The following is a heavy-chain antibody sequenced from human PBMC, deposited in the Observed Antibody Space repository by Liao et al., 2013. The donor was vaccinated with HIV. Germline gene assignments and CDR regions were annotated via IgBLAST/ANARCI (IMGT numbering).Heavy chain of an antibody. Sequence: QLQLQESGPGLVKPSETLSLTCAVYGGSLSSYYWSWIRQPPGKGLEWIGEINHSGNTNYNPSLKSRVTISVDTSKNQFSLKLSSVTAADTAVYYCARTTVTTDAFDIWGQGTMVTVSS. CDR2: INHSGNT. CDR1: GGSLSSYY. V-gene: IGHV4-34*09. D-gene: IGHD4-17*01. J-gene: IGHJ3*02. CDR3: ARTTVTTDAFDI.